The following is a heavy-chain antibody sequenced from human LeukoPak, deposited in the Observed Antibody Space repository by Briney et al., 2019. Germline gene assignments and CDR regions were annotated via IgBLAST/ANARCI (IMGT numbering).Heavy chain of an antibody. Sequence: GSVKVSCKASGYTFTSYGISWVRQAPGQGLEWMGWISAYNGNTNYAQKLQGRVTMTTDTSTSTAYMELRSLRSDDTAVYYCARDWSYDFWSGYRSYYFDYWGQGTLVTVSS. CDR2: ISAYNGNT. V-gene: IGHV1-18*01. J-gene: IGHJ4*02. CDR1: GYTFTSYG. CDR3: ARDWSYDFWSGYRSYYFDY. D-gene: IGHD3-3*01.